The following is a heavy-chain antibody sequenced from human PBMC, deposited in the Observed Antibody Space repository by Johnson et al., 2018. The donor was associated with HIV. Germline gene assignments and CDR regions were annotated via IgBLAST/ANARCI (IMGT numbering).Heavy chain of an antibody. V-gene: IGHV3-53*01. D-gene: IGHD3-10*01. J-gene: IGHJ3*02. CDR1: GFTVSSNY. CDR2: IYSGGST. CDR3: ARGRIYGAFAFDI. Sequence: VQLVESGGGLIQPGGSLRLSCAASGFTVSSNYMSWVRQAPGKGLEWVSVIYSGGSTYYADSVKGRFTISRDNSKNTLYLQMNSLGAEDTAVYYCARGRIYGAFAFDIWGQGTMVTVSS.